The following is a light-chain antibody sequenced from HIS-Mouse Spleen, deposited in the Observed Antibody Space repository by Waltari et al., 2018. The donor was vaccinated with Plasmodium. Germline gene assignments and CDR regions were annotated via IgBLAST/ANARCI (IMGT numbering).Light chain of an antibody. CDR3: YSTDSSGNHRV. V-gene: IGLV3-10*01. CDR2: EDS. Sequence: SYELTQPPPVSVSPGQTARITCPGDELPKKYAYWYQQKSGQAPVLVIYEDSKRPSGIPERFSGSSSGTMATLTISGAQVEDEADYYCYSTDSSGNHRVFGGGTKLTVL. J-gene: IGLJ3*02. CDR1: ELPKKY.